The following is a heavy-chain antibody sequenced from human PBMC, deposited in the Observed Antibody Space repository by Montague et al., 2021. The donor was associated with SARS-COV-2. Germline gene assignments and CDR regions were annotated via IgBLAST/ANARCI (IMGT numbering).Heavy chain of an antibody. CDR1: GFTFRDYA. CDR3: AKDGYYYGPGSRFDY. D-gene: IGHD3-10*01. J-gene: IGHJ4*02. CDR2: MSWNSGRI. V-gene: IGHV3-9*01. Sequence: SRRLSCAASGFTFRDYAMHWVRQVPGKGLEWVSGMSWNSGRIGYADSVKGRFTISRDNAKNSVYLQMNSLRSEDTAMYYCAKDGYYYGPGSRFDYWGQGTLVTVSS.